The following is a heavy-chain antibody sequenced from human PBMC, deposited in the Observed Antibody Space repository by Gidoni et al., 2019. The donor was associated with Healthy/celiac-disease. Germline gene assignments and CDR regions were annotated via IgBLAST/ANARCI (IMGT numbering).Heavy chain of an antibody. Sequence: VQLVESGGGLFQPGGSLRLSFSASGFPVLSNYMSWVSQAPGKGLGWVSVIYSGGSTYYADSVKGRFTISRDNSKNTLYLQMNSLRAEDTAVYYCARGDGYYYDAGPTCDYWGQGTLVTVSS. CDR1: GFPVLSNY. CDR2: IYSGGST. V-gene: IGHV3-66*02. D-gene: IGHD3-10*01. CDR3: ARGDGYYYDAGPTCDY. J-gene: IGHJ4*02.